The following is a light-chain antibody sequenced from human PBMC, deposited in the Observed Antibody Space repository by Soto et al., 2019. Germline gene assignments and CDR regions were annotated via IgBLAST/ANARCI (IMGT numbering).Light chain of an antibody. Sequence: EIFMTQSPATLSVSPGEKVIVSCRASQSVGTTLAWYQQKPGQAPSLLIRGASTRATGVPARFSGSGSGTEFTLTISNQQSEDFAIYYCQQYSASPTFGGGTTLEIK. CDR2: GAS. J-gene: IGKJ4*02. V-gene: IGKV3-15*01. CDR1: QSVGTT. CDR3: QQYSASPT.